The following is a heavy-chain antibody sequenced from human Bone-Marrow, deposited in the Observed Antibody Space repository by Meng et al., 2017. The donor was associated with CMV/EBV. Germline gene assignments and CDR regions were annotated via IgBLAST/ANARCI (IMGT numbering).Heavy chain of an antibody. CDR2: ISSSSSTI. J-gene: IGHJ6*01. V-gene: IGHV3-48*04. D-gene: IGHD6-13*01. Sequence: GESLKISCAASGFTFSSYSMNWVRQAPGKGLEWVSYISSSSSTIYYADSVKGRFTISRDNAKNSLYLQMNSLRAEDTAVYYCARDHSSREVGLLLGYYYYGMDVWGQGTTVTGYS. CDR3: ARDHSSREVGLLLGYYYYGMDV. CDR1: GFTFSSYS.